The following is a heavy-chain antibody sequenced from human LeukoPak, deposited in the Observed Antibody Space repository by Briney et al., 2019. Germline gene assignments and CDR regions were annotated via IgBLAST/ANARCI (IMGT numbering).Heavy chain of an antibody. CDR2: IYHSGST. D-gene: IGHD6-13*01. CDR1: GGSISTYY. J-gene: IGHJ4*02. Sequence: SETLSLTCTVSGGSISTYYWSWIRQPPGKGLEWIGYIYHSGSTKYNPSLKSRVTISVDTSQKQFSLRLTYVTAADTAVYYCARGRYLTTLGGAAAGFLDSWGQGTLVTVSS. V-gene: IGHV4-59*12. CDR3: ARGRYLTTLGGAAAGFLDS.